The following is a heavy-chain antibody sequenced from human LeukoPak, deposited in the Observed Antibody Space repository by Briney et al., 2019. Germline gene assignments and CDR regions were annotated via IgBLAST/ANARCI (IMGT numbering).Heavy chain of an antibody. Sequence: GGSLRLSCAASGFTFSSYWMSWIRQAPGKGLEWVSYISSSGSTIYYADSVKGRFTISRDNAKNSLYLQMNSLRAEDTAVYYCARILRYFESHAFDIWGQGTMVTVSS. CDR2: ISSSGSTI. D-gene: IGHD3-9*01. V-gene: IGHV3-11*01. CDR3: ARILRYFESHAFDI. CDR1: GFTFSSYW. J-gene: IGHJ3*02.